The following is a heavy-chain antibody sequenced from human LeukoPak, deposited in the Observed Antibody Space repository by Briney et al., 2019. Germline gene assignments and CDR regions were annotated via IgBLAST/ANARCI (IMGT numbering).Heavy chain of an antibody. CDR1: GGTFSSYA. J-gene: IGHJ5*02. CDR2: IIPIFGTA. V-gene: IGHV1-69*06. Sequence: SVKVSCKASGGTFSSYAISWVRQAPGQGLEWMGGIIPIFGTANYAQKFQGRVTMTEDTSTDTAYMELSSLRSEDTAVYYCAALGYCSSTSCRNWFDPWGQGTLVTVSS. CDR3: AALGYCSSTSCRNWFDP. D-gene: IGHD2-2*01.